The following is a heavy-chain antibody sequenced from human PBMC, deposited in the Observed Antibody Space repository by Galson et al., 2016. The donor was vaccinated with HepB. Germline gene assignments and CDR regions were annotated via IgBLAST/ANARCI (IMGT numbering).Heavy chain of an antibody. D-gene: IGHD2-2*01. J-gene: IGHJ4*02. Sequence: SLRLSCAGSGFTFSAYAMSWVRQAPGKGLEWVSEISGNGDDINYADSLKGRFTTSRDNSRNTLYLHMNGLRAEDTAVYYCAKDTNPGGYAPHDWGQGTLVSVSP. CDR1: GFTFSAYA. CDR2: ISGNGDDI. V-gene: IGHV3-23*01. CDR3: AKDTNPGGYAPHD.